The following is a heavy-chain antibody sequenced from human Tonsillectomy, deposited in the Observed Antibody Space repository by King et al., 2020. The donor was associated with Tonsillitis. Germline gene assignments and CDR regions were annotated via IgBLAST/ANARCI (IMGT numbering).Heavy chain of an antibody. CDR2: ISFDGSNK. CDR1: GFTFSRHT. D-gene: IGHD3-3*01. V-gene: IGHV3-30*04. J-gene: IGHJ6*02. Sequence: VQLVESGGGVVQPGRSLRLSCAASGFTFSRHTIHWVRQAPGKGLEWVAVISFDGSNKYYADSVKGRFTISRDNSKNTLYLQMNSLRAEDTAVYHCARHLGVPLPGQYYHGMDVWGQGTTVTVSS. CDR3: ARHLGVPLPGQYYHGMDV.